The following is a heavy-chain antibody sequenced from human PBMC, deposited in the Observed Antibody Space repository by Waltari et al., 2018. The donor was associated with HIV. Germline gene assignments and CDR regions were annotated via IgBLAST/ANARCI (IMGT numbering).Heavy chain of an antibody. CDR1: GGSFSGYY. Sequence: QVQLQQWGAGLLKPSETLSLTCAVYGGSFSGYYWSWIRQPPGKGLEWIGEINHSGSTNYNPSLKSRVTISVDTSKNQFSLKLSSVTAADTAVYYCARGGKVELPSDFDYWGQGTLVTVSS. J-gene: IGHJ4*02. D-gene: IGHD1-7*01. CDR2: INHSGST. V-gene: IGHV4-34*01. CDR3: ARGGKVELPSDFDY.